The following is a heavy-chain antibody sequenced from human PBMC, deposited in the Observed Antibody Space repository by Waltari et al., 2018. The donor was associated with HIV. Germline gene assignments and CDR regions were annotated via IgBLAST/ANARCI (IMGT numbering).Heavy chain of an antibody. CDR3: AMGSDIVGSKTFDY. Sequence: QVQLVQSGAEVKKPGASVKVSCKASGYTFTGYYIHWVRQAPGQGLEWMGRINPNSGGTNYAQNFQGRITMTRDTSISTAYMEVSRLRYDDTAVYHCAMGSDIVGSKTFDYWGQGTQVTVSS. V-gene: IGHV1-2*06. CDR1: GYTFTGYY. J-gene: IGHJ4*02. D-gene: IGHD1-26*01. CDR2: INPNSGGT.